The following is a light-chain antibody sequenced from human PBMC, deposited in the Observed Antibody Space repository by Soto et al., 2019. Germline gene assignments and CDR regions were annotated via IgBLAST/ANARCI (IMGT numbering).Light chain of an antibody. CDR2: DVS. CDR3: SSYTGSSTPV. V-gene: IGLV2-14*01. Sequence: QSALTQPASVSGSPGQSITISCTGTSSDVGGHNYVSWYQQHPGKAPKLMIYDVSNRPSGVSNRFSGAKSGNTASLTISGLQAEDEADYYCSSYTGSSTPVFGGGTKLTVL. J-gene: IGLJ2*01. CDR1: SSDVGGHNY.